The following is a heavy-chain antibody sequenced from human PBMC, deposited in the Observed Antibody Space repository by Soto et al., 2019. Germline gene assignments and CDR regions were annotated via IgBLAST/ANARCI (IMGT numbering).Heavy chain of an antibody. Sequence: GGSLRLSCSAPGFTFSSYGMNWVRQAPGKGLDWVSSIGDSGATTYYADSVRGRFTISRDNSKDTPYLQMNSLRAEDTAVYYCAKNQWELLNWGQGTLVTVSS. CDR1: GFTFSSYG. D-gene: IGHD1-26*01. CDR2: IGDSGATT. V-gene: IGHV3-23*01. J-gene: IGHJ4*02. CDR3: AKNQWELLN.